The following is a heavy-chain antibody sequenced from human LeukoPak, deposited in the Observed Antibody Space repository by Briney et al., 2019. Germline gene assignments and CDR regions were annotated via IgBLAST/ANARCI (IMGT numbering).Heavy chain of an antibody. CDR1: GFTFSSYA. Sequence: GGSLRLSCAASGFTFSSYAMSWVRQAPGKGLEWVSAISGSGGSTYYADSVKGRFTISRDNAKNSLYLQMNSLRAEDTAVYYCARAFSHYADYWGQGTLVTVSS. CDR3: ARAFSHYADY. J-gene: IGHJ4*02. CDR2: ISGSGGST. V-gene: IGHV3-23*01. D-gene: IGHD4-17*01.